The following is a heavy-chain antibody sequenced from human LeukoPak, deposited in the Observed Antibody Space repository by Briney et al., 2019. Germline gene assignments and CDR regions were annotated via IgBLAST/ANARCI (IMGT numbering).Heavy chain of an antibody. CDR2: VYYSGST. V-gene: IGHV4-39*01. Sequence: SEALSLTCAVSGGSISSSNWWSWVRQPPGKGLEWIGTVYYSGSTYYNPSLKSRVTISVDTSKNQFSLKLSSVTAADTAVYYCARHFREWLGNYFDCWGQGTLVTVSS. CDR1: GGSISSSNW. D-gene: IGHD5-12*01. J-gene: IGHJ4*02. CDR3: ARHFREWLGNYFDC.